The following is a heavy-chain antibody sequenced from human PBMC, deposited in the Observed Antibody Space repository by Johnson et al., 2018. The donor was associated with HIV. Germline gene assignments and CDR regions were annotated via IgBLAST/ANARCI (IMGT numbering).Heavy chain of an antibody. CDR1: GFTFTNYA. J-gene: IGHJ3*02. CDR2: ISYDGSKK. D-gene: IGHD2/OR15-2a*01. V-gene: IGHV3-30*04. CDR3: ARDRSKGGAFDI. Sequence: QVQLVESGGGLVKPGGSLRLSCAASGFTFTNYAMYWVRQAPGKGLEWVAVISYDGSKKYYADSVKGRFTISRDNSKNTLYLQMNSLRPEDTAVYYCARDRSKGGAFDIWGQGTMVTVSS.